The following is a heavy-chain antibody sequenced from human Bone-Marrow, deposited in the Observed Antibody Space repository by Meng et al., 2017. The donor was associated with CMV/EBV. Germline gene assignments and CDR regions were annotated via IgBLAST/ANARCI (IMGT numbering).Heavy chain of an antibody. J-gene: IGHJ6*02. Sequence: ASVKVSCKASGYTFTSYDINWVRQATGQGLEWMGWMNPNSGNTGYAQKFQGRVTMTRNTSISTAYMELSSLRSEDTAVYYCARASPPKTRQYYDFWSAPRAGMDVWGQGTTVTVSS. CDR1: GYTFTSYD. D-gene: IGHD3-3*01. CDR3: ARASPPKTRQYYDFWSAPRAGMDV. CDR2: MNPNSGNT. V-gene: IGHV1-8*01.